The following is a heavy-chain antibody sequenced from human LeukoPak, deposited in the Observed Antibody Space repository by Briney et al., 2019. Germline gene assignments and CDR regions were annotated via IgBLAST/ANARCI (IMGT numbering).Heavy chain of an antibody. CDR1: GGSISSSTYY. D-gene: IGHD5-24*01. CDR3: ARDGYNPIDY. CDR2: IYYSGST. V-gene: IGHV4-39*07. Sequence: SETLSLTCTVSGGSISSSTYYWGWVRQPPGKGLEWIGNIYYSGSTYYNPSLKSRVTISGDTSKNQLSLKLSSVTAADTAVYYCARDGYNPIDYWGQGTLVTVSS. J-gene: IGHJ4*02.